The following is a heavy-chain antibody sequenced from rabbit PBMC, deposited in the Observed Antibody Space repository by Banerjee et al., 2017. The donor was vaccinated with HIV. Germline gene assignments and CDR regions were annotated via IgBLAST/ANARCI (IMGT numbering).Heavy chain of an antibody. D-gene: IGHD1-1*01. J-gene: IGHJ4*01. V-gene: IGHV1S43*01. CDR2: IYTGSGTT. CDR1: GFSFSSGYY. CDR3: ARGVISSSGYRYYFKL. Sequence: QSLEESGGGLVQPEGSLTLTCTASGFSFSSGYYMCWVRQAPGKGLELIGCIYTGSGTTYYASWVNGRFTISRSTSPSTVDLKMTSLTAADTATYFCARGVISSSGYRYYFKLWGPGTLVTVS.